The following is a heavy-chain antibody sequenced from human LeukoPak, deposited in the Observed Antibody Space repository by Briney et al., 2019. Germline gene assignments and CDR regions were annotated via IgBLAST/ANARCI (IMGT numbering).Heavy chain of an antibody. CDR2: IKNDGSDK. V-gene: IGHV3-7*01. CDR1: GFNFSAAW. CDR3: VNLGYSD. J-gene: IGHJ4*02. Sequence: GGSLRLSCEASGFNFSAAWMTWVRQAPGKGLEWVATIKNDGSDKYYVDSVKGRFTLSRDNAKNSVYLQLNSLRVEYTAVYYCVNLGYSDGGQGTLVTVSA. D-gene: IGHD5-12*01.